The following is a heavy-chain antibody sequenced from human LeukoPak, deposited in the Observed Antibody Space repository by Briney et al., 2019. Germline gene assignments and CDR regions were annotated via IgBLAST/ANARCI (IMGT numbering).Heavy chain of an antibody. CDR1: GFTLRSYG. CDR2: ISVSGGIT. D-gene: IGHD3/OR15-3a*01. J-gene: IGHJ4*02. Sequence: PGGPLRLSPAASGFTLRSYGMSWVGQAPGKGLEGVASISVSGGITNRAISVKDQFTISRDNSKNALYLQMNSLRVEDTAVYCCAKFWTAYSDDYFDHWGQGTVVTVSS. V-gene: IGHV3-23*01. CDR3: AKFWTAYSDDYFDH.